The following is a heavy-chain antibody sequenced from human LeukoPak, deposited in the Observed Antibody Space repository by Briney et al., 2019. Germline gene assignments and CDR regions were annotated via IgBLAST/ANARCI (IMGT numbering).Heavy chain of an antibody. CDR1: GSTFSSYA. CDR2: ISNNGGST. V-gene: IGHV3-64*01. D-gene: IGHD4-11*01. Sequence: GGSLRLSCAASGSTFSSYATHWVRQAPGKGLEYVSAISNNGGSTYYANSVKGRFTISRDNSKNTLYLQMGSLRAEDMAVYYCARVRDYSTYDYWGLGTLVTVSS. J-gene: IGHJ4*02. CDR3: ARVRDYSTYDY.